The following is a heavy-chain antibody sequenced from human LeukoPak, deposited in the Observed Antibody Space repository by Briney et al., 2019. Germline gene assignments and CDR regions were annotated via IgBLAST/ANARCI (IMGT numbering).Heavy chain of an antibody. V-gene: IGHV3-23*01. Sequence: GGSLTLSCAASGFMFKNYAMRWVRQAPGKGLDWLSGMTGRGDDTKYADSVKGRFIISRHNHNKKVHPPLNGLPVEDAAVYDCAKDIFSSLGTPDYWGQGTRVTVSS. CDR3: AKDIFSSLGTPDY. CDR2: MTGRGDDT. J-gene: IGHJ4*02. CDR1: GFMFKNYA. D-gene: IGHD3-3*02.